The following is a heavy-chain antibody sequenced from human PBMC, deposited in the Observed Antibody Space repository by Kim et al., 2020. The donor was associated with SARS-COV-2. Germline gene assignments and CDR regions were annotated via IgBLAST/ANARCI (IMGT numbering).Heavy chain of an antibody. CDR1: GYTFTSYD. J-gene: IGHJ6*01. D-gene: IGHD6-19*01. CDR2: INPNSGNP. CDR3: ASVLSGWFSYYYHGMDV. Sequence: ASVKVSCKASGYTFTSYDINWVRQATGQGLEWMVWINPNSGNPGYAQKFQGRFTITSPPSLPTPSLSLNILPSASPSFSSCASVLSGWFSYYYHGMDVLG. V-gene: IGHV1-8*01.